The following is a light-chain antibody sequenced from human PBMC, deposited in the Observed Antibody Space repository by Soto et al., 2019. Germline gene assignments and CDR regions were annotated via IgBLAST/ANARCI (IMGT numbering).Light chain of an antibody. CDR3: QQYNNWPIT. J-gene: IGKJ5*01. Sequence: EIVLTQSPGTLSLSPGARATLSCRASQSIGSNLAWYQQQPGQSPRLLIYGASTRATGLPARFSGSGSGTEFTLTIGSLQSEDFALYYCQQYNNWPITFGQGTRLEIK. CDR1: QSIGSN. CDR2: GAS. V-gene: IGKV3-15*01.